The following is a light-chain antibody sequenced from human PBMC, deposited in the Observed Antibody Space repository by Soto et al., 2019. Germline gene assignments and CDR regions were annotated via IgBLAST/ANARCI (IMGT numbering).Light chain of an antibody. CDR1: QSVSSSY. J-gene: IGKJ1*01. CDR2: DAS. CDR3: QHRSNWPWT. Sequence: EIVMTQSPATLSVSPGDGATLSCRASQSVSSSYLAWYQQKPGQAPRLLMYDASNRATGIPAKFSGSGSGTDFTLTISSLEPEDFAVYYCQHRSNWPWTVGPGTQVDIK. V-gene: IGKV3D-20*02.